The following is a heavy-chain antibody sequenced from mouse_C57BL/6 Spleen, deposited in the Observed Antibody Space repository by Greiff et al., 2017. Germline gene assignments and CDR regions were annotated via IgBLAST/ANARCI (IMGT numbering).Heavy chain of an antibody. CDR3: AIRGSSYGRDAMDY. D-gene: IGHD1-1*01. J-gene: IGHJ4*01. V-gene: IGHV1-74*01. CDR2: IHPSDSDT. CDR1: GYTFTSYW. Sequence: QVQLQQPGAELVKPGASVTVSCTASGYTFTSYWMHWVKQRPGQGLEWIGRIHPSDSDTNYNQKFKGKATLTVDKSSSTAYMQLSSLTSEDSAVYYCAIRGSSYGRDAMDYWGQGTSVTVSS.